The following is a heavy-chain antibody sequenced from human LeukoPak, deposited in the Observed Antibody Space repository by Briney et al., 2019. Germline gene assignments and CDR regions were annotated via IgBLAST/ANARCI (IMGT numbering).Heavy chain of an antibody. Sequence: ASVKVSCKASGYTFTSYYMHWARQAPGQGLEWMGIINPSGGSTSYAQKFQGRVTMTRDMSTSTVYMELSSLRSEDTAVYYCARGPESKEYYYYYYMDVWGKGTTVTVSS. J-gene: IGHJ6*03. CDR2: INPSGGST. CDR3: ARGPESKEYYYYYYMDV. CDR1: GYTFTSYY. V-gene: IGHV1-46*01.